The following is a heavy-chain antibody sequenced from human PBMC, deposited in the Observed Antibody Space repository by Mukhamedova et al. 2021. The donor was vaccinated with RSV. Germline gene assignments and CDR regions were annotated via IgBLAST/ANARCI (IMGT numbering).Heavy chain of an antibody. J-gene: IGHJ6*02. CDR3: ARSWYATNWYYYSTMAV. Sequence: PGKGLEWIGYISYSVSTYYNPSLKSRITISVDTSKKQYSLKLTSMTAADTAVYYCARSWYATNWYYYSTMAVWGQGTTVTVSS. D-gene: IGHD1-1*01. CDR2: ISYSVST. V-gene: IGHV4-31*02.